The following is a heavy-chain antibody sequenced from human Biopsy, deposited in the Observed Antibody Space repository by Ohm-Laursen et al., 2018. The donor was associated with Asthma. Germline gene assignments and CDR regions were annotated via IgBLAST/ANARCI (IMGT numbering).Heavy chain of an antibody. V-gene: IGHV7-4-1*01. D-gene: IGHD5-12*01. J-gene: IGHJ4*01. Sequence: SVKVSCKASGYTFNSVAVMWVRQAPGQGLEWMGWINTNSGTPTYVQGFSGRFVFSLDPSVTTAYLQIDSLRSEDTGVYYCTRAGSTFVADYWGQGTLVTVSP. CDR1: GYTFNSVA. CDR2: INTNSGTP. CDR3: TRAGSTFVADY.